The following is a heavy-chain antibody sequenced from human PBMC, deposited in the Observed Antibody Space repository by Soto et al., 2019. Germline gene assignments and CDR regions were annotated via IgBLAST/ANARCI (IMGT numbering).Heavy chain of an antibody. J-gene: IGHJ5*02. CDR3: ARVKSGSFAWFDP. Sequence: EVQLVESGGGLVQPGGSLRLSCAASGFTFSDYWMHWVRQGPGKGLIWVSRINTDGSRTTYADAVKGRFAISRDNAKNTMYLEMNSLRAEDTDVYYCARVKSGSFAWFDPWGQGTLVTVSS. CDR1: GFTFSDYW. CDR2: INTDGSRT. D-gene: IGHD3-10*01. V-gene: IGHV3-74*01.